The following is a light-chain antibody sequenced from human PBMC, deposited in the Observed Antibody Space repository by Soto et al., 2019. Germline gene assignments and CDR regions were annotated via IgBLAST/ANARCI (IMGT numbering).Light chain of an antibody. Sequence: EIVLTQSPATLSLSPGERATLSCRASQSVSRYLAWYQQRHGQAPRLLIYDTSNRVTGIPARFSGSGSGTDFTITISSLEPEDFEVYYCQQRSSWPPTFGQGTKVDIK. CDR3: QQRSSWPPT. V-gene: IGKV3-11*01. CDR2: DTS. CDR1: QSVSRY. J-gene: IGKJ1*01.